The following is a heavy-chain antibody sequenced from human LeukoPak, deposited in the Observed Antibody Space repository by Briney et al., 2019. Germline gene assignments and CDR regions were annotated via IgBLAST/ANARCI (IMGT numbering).Heavy chain of an antibody. D-gene: IGHD3-16*01. CDR3: ARDQDWGPTAYDY. Sequence: ASVKVSCKASGYTFTGYYMHWVRQAPGQGLEWMGWINPNSGGTNYAQKFQGRVTMTRDTSISTAYMELSRLRSDDTAVYHCARDQDWGPTAYDYWGQGTLVTVSS. J-gene: IGHJ4*02. V-gene: IGHV1-2*02. CDR1: GYTFTGYY. CDR2: INPNSGGT.